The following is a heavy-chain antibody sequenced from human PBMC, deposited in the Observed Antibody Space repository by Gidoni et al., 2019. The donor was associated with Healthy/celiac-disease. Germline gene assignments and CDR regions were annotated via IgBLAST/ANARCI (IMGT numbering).Heavy chain of an antibody. J-gene: IGHJ6*02. Sequence: QVQLVESGGGSVKPGGSLSLSCAAPGLTFSDYYMSWIRQAPGKGLEWVSYISSSGSTIYYADSVKGRFTISRDNAKNSLYLQMNSLRAEDTAVYYCARDITHYYGMDVWGQGTTVTVSS. D-gene: IGHD1-20*01. V-gene: IGHV3-11*01. CDR2: ISSSGSTI. CDR3: ARDITHYYGMDV. CDR1: GLTFSDYY.